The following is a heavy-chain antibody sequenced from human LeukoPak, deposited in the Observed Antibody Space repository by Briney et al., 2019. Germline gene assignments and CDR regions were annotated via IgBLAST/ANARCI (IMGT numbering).Heavy chain of an antibody. J-gene: IGHJ4*02. CDR3: AKEHGSGSYYKPDY. CDR1: GFTFSSYA. Sequence: GGPLRLPCAGSGFTFSSYAMTWVRQSPGKGPEWVSAISGSGETTYYADSVKGRFTISRDNSRNSLYLQMNSLRAEDTAVYYCAKEHGSGSYYKPDYWGQGTLVTVSS. D-gene: IGHD3-10*01. CDR2: ISGSGETT. V-gene: IGHV3-23*01.